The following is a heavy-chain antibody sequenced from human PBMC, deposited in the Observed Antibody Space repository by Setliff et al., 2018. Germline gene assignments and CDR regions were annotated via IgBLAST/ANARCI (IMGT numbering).Heavy chain of an antibody. J-gene: IGHJ6*03. V-gene: IGHV4-4*07. CDR1: GGSISSYY. Sequence: TSETLSLTCTVSGGSISSYYWSWIRQPAGKGLEWIGHIYIGGSANYNPSLKSRGTMSVDTSKNQCSLKLNSVTAADMAVYYCAREQWLDPPGYYYMDVWAKGTTVTVSS. D-gene: IGHD6-19*01. CDR2: IYIGGSA. CDR3: AREQWLDPPGYYYMDV.